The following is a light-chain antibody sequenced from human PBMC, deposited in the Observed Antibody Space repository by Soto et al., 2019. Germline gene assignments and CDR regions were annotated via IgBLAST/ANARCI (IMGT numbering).Light chain of an antibody. J-gene: IGKJ4*01. CDR1: ERISSY. V-gene: IGKV3-11*01. CDR3: QQRSKGPLT. Sequence: IVLTQSPATLSLSPGQRATLSCRASERISSYSAWYKQRPGQAPSLLIYDASNRATDSPARLSGSGSGTDFTLTIDNREPEDFAVYYCQQRSKGPLTFGGGT. CDR2: DAS.